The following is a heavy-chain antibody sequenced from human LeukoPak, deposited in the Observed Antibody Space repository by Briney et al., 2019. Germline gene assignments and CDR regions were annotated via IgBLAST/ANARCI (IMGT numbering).Heavy chain of an antibody. J-gene: IGHJ6*03. V-gene: IGHV3-21*01. Sequence: GGSLRLSCAASGFTFSSYAMSWVRQTPGQGLEWVSSITSGSSHIYYADSVKGRFTISRDNAKSSLYLQMNSLRAEDTAVYYCARDPYSGSYGADYYYYMDVWGKGTTVTISS. D-gene: IGHD1-26*01. CDR2: ITSGSSHI. CDR1: GFTFSSYA. CDR3: ARDPYSGSYGADYYYYMDV.